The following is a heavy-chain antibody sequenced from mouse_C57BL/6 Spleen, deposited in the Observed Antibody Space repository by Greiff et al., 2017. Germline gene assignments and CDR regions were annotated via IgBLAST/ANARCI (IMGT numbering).Heavy chain of an antibody. D-gene: IGHD2-12*01. CDR1: GYTFTEYT. CDR2: FYPGSGRW. Sequence: GAELVKRGASVKLSCKVSGYTFTEYTIHWVKQRSGQGLEWIGWFYPGSGRWKYNEKFKDKATLTADKSSSTVYMVLSRLTSEDSAVYFCARERRYWYFDVWGTGTTVTVSS. CDR3: ARERRYWYFDV. J-gene: IGHJ1*03. V-gene: IGHV1-62-2*01.